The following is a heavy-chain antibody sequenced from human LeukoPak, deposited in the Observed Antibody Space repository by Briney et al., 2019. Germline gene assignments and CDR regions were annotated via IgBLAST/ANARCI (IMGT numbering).Heavy chain of an antibody. J-gene: IGHJ4*02. CDR2: ISGSGGGGST. Sequence: GGSLRLSCAASGFTFSIYGMSWVRQAPGKGLEWVSGISGSGGGGSTYYADSVKGRFTISRDNSKNTLCLQMNSLRAEDTAVYYCAKKFSGISYYFDYWGQGTLVTVSS. D-gene: IGHD1-26*01. CDR3: AKKFSGISYYFDY. V-gene: IGHV3-23*01. CDR1: GFTFSIYG.